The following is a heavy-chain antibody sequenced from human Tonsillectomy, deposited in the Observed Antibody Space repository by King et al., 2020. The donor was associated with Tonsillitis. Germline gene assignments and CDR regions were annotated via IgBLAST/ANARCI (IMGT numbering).Heavy chain of an antibody. Sequence: VQLPQWGAGLLKPSETLSLTCGVHGGSFSGYNWNWIRQFPGKGLEWIGQINHSGSSNYNPSLKSRVTISVDTSKNQFSLKVNSVTAADTAVYYCARGPSPIFGVLLTPPTYFDYWGQGTLVTVSS. D-gene: IGHD3-3*01. CDR2: INHSGSS. CDR1: GGSFSGYN. CDR3: ARGPSPIFGVLLTPPTYFDY. V-gene: IGHV4-34*01. J-gene: IGHJ4*02.